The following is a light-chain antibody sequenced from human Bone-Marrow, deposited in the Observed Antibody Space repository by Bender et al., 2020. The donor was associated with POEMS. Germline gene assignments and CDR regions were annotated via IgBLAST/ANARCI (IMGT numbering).Light chain of an antibody. CDR3: QSVDSSGTYYV. CDR1: ALSKQY. Sequence: SYVLTQPPSVSVSPGQTAKITCSGDALSKQYVYWYQQKPGQAPVLVIYKDNERPSGIPERFSGSTSGTTVTLTISGAQREDEADYYCQSVDSSGTYYVFGSGTKVTVL. J-gene: IGLJ1*01. CDR2: KDN. V-gene: IGLV3-25*03.